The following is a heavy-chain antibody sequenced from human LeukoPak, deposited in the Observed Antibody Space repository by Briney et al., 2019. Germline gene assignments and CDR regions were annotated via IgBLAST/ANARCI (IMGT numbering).Heavy chain of an antibody. V-gene: IGHV3-7*01. J-gene: IGHJ3*02. CDR2: IKQDGSEK. CDR3: ARDSLDYYGSGSLRAFDI. CDR1: GFTFSSYW. D-gene: IGHD3-10*01. Sequence: GGSLRLSCAAYGFTFSSYWMSWDRQAPGKGLEWVANIKQDGSEKYYVDSVKGRFTISRDNAKNSLYLQMNSLRAEDTAVYYCARDSLDYYGSGSLRAFDIWGQGTMVTVSS.